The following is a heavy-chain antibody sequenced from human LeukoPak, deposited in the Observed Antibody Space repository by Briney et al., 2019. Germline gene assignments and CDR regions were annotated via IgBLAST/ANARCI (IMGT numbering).Heavy chain of an antibody. J-gene: IGHJ4*02. D-gene: IGHD4-11*01. V-gene: IGHV4-59*08. CDR3: ARQASTTDYFDY. Sequence: SETLSLTCTVSGGSISSYYWSWIRQPPGKGLEWIGYIYYSGSTNYNPSPKSRVTISVDTSKNQFSLKLSSVTAADTAVYYCARQASTTDYFDYWGQGTLVTVSS. CDR2: IYYSGST. CDR1: GGSISSYY.